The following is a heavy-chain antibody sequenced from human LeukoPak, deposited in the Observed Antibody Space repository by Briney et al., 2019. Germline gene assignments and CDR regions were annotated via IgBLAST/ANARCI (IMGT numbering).Heavy chain of an antibody. V-gene: IGHV1-2*02. CDR1: GYTFTGYY. CDR2: INPNSGAT. CDR3: AALKSLDY. Sequence: GASVKVSCKASGYTFTGYYMHWVRQAPGQGLEWMGWINPNSGATNYAQRFQGRVTMTRDTSISTAYMDLSRLRSDDTAVYYCAALKSLDYWGQGTLVTVSS. J-gene: IGHJ4*02.